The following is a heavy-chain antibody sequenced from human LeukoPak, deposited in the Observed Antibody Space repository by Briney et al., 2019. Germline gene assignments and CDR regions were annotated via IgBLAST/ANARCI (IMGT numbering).Heavy chain of an antibody. CDR1: GGSISSYY. Sequence: SETLSLTCTVSGGSISSYYWSWIRQPPGKGLEWIGYIYYSGSTNYNPSLKSRVTISVDTSKNQFSLKLSSVTAADTAVYYCARPLDSSSYAFDIWGQGTMVTVSS. CDR3: ARPLDSSSYAFDI. D-gene: IGHD6-13*01. V-gene: IGHV4-59*08. CDR2: IYYSGST. J-gene: IGHJ3*02.